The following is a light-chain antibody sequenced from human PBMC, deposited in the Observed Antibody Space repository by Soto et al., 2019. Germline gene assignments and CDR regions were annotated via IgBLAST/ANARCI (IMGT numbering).Light chain of an antibody. V-gene: IGKV1-5*01. CDR1: QRISTW. J-gene: IGKJ1*01. CDR3: QHYDRYSGT. Sequence: DIQITQSRPTLSSSVLDIVTITCRASQRISTWLAWYQQKPGKVPKLLISDASTLDSGVPSRFRGSGFGTEFTLTINSLQPDDFATYYCQHYDRYSGTFGQGTKVDI. CDR2: DAS.